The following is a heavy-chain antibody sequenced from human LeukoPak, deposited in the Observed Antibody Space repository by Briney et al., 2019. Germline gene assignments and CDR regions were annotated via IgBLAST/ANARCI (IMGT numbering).Heavy chain of an antibody. CDR2: ISDNGYST. Sequence: PGGSLRLSCAASGFTFSSYAMSWVRQAPGKGLEWVSAISDNGYSTYYADSVKGRFTISRDNSKNTLYLQMNSLGGEDTALYYCARYCGAASCYSGFDYWGQGTLVTVAS. D-gene: IGHD2-15*01. V-gene: IGHV3-23*01. CDR1: GFTFSSYA. CDR3: ARYCGAASCYSGFDY. J-gene: IGHJ4*02.